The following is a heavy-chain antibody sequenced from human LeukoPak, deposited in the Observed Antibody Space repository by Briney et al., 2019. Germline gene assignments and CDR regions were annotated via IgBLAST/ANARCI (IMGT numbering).Heavy chain of an antibody. V-gene: IGHV3-9*03. Sequence: GGSLRLSCAASGFTFDDYAMHWVRQAPGKGLEWVSGISWNSGSIGYADSVKGRFTISRDNAKNSLYLQMNSLRAEDMALYYCAKVYSSSWYGWSDYWGQGTLVTVSS. CDR3: AKVYSSSWYGWSDY. J-gene: IGHJ4*02. CDR2: ISWNSGSI. D-gene: IGHD6-13*01. CDR1: GFTFDDYA.